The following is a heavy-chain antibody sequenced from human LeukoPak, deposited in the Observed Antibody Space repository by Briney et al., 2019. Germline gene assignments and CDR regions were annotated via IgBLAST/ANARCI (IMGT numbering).Heavy chain of an antibody. CDR2: INHNGNVN. Sequence: QSGGSLRLSCAASGFTFSSYPMHWVRQAPGKGLEWVASINHNGNVNYYVDSVKGRFTISRDNAKNSLYLQMSNLRAEDTAVYFCARGGGLDVWGQGATVTVSS. CDR3: ARGGGLDV. D-gene: IGHD3-16*01. CDR1: GFTFSSYP. J-gene: IGHJ6*02. V-gene: IGHV3-7*03.